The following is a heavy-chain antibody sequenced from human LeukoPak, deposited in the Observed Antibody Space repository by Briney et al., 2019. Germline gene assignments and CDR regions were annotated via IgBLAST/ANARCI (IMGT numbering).Heavy chain of an antibody. V-gene: IGHV3-53*01. Sequence: PGGSLRLSCAASGFAVGSNYMNWVRQAPGKGLEWISDFYSSGGTYYADSVKGRFTISRDISKNTLYLQMNNLRAEDTAVYYCARGGDGSGYFYFDYWGQGTLVTVSS. D-gene: IGHD3-22*01. CDR3: ARGGDGSGYFYFDY. CDR2: FYSSGGT. J-gene: IGHJ4*02. CDR1: GFAVGSNY.